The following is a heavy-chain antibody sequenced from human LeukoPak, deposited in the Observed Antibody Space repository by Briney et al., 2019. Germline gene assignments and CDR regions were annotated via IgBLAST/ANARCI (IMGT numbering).Heavy chain of an antibody. Sequence: GGSLRLSCAASGFTFSSYGMHWVRQAPGKGLEWVAVISYDGSNKYYADSVKGRFTISRDNSKNTLSLQMNSLRAEDTAVYYCAKTPHTISFYMDVWGKGTTVTISS. D-gene: IGHD3-9*01. CDR1: GFTFSSYG. V-gene: IGHV3-30*18. CDR3: AKTPHTISFYMDV. CDR2: ISYDGSNK. J-gene: IGHJ6*03.